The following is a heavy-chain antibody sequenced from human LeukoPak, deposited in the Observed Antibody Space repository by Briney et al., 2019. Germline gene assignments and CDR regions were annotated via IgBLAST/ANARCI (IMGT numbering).Heavy chain of an antibody. CDR1: GYTFTRYG. D-gene: IGHD6-13*01. J-gene: IGHJ5*02. Sequence: ASVKVSCKASGYTFTRYGISWVRQAPVHGLERMGGISAYNGNTNYAQKLQGRVTMTTDTSTSTAYMELRSLRSDDTAVYYCARCPSIAAAGPFDPWGQGTLVTVSS. V-gene: IGHV1-18*01. CDR3: ARCPSIAAAGPFDP. CDR2: ISAYNGNT.